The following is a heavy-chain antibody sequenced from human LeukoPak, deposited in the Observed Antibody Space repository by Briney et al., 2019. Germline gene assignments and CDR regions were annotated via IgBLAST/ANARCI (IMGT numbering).Heavy chain of an antibody. J-gene: IGHJ5*02. CDR2: IIPILGIA. Sequence: SVKVSCKASGGTFSSYAISWVRQAPGQGLQWMGRIIPILGIANYAQKFQGRVTITADKSTSTAYMELSSLRSEDTAVYYCARDMVPTAAAGTLNWFDPWGQGTLVTVSS. CDR1: GGTFSSYA. V-gene: IGHV1-69*04. D-gene: IGHD6-13*01. CDR3: ARDMVPTAAAGTLNWFDP.